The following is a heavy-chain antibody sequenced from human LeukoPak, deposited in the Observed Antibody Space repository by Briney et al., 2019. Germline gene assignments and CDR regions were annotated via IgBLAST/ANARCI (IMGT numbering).Heavy chain of an antibody. J-gene: IGHJ5*02. V-gene: IGHV4-39*07. D-gene: IGHD5-18*01. CDR2: IYYSGTT. CDR3: AKGAGGFSYYNWFDP. CDR1: VGSISSSPYY. Sequence: PSETLSLTCTVSVGSISSSPYYWGWIRQPPGKGLEWIGSIYYSGTTHYSPSLESRVTISVDTSKNQFSLKLASVTAADTAIYYCAKGAGGFSYYNWFDPWGQGTLVTVSS.